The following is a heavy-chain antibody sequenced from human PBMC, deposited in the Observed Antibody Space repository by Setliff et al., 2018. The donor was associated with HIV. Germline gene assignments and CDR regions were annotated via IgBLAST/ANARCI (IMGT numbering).Heavy chain of an antibody. CDR3: ARTRGYSYGTLAGFGY. CDR2: ISYSGST. CDR1: GGSIRSQY. J-gene: IGHJ4*01. Sequence: SETLSLTCTVSGGSIRSQYWSWIRKPPGKGLEWIGYISYSGSTNYNPSLESRVAMSVDTSKQFSLEVSSVTAADTAVYYCARTRGYSYGTLAGFGYWGRGSLVTVSS. D-gene: IGHD5-18*01. V-gene: IGHV4-59*11.